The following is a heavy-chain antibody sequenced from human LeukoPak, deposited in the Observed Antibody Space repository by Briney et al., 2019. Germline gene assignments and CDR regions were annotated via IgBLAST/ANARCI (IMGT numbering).Heavy chain of an antibody. J-gene: IGHJ5*02. CDR3: ARDCDTSGHYSWFDP. CDR1: GFTFSIYG. Sequence: PGPSLRPAWAPSGFTFSIYGTRSVSQAAGKWMEWVAVIWSDVRDKYYTDSVKRRLTVSKDNSKNSVYLQMNSLRAEDTAVYYCARDCDTSGHYSWFDPWGQGTLVTVSS. D-gene: IGHD3-3*01. CDR2: IWSDVRDK. V-gene: IGHV3-33*01.